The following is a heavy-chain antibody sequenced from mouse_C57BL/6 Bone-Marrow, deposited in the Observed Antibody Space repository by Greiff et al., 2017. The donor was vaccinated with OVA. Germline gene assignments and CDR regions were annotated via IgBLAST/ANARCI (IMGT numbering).Heavy chain of an antibody. Sequence: VQLKQSGAELVRPGSSVKMSCKTSGYTFTSYGINWVKQRPGQGLEWIGYIYIGNGYTEYNEKFKGKATLTSDTSSSKAYMQLSSLTSEDSAIYFGPNPYYYGSSHFAMAYWGQGTSVTVSS. V-gene: IGHV1-58*01. CDR1: GYTFTSYG. CDR2: IYIGNGYT. J-gene: IGHJ4*01. CDR3: PNPYYYGSSHFAMAY. D-gene: IGHD1-1*01.